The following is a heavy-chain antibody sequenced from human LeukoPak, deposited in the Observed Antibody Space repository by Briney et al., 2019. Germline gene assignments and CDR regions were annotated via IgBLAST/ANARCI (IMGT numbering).Heavy chain of an antibody. CDR1: GYTFTGYY. J-gene: IGHJ6*02. Sequence: GASVKVSCTASGYTFTGYYMHWVRQAPGQGLEWMGWINPNSGGTNYAQKFQGRVTMTRDTSISTAYMELSRLRSDDTAVYYCATDYGDTLYYYYYGMDVWGQGTTVTVSS. CDR2: INPNSGGT. CDR3: ATDYGDTLYYYYYGMDV. D-gene: IGHD4-17*01. V-gene: IGHV1-2*02.